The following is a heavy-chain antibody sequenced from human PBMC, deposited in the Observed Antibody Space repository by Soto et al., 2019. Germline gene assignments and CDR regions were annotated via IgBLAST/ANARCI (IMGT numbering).Heavy chain of an antibody. CDR1: GGPFSNDI. CDR3: ARDSPIGSTFSGYDAIDY. Sequence: QVQLVQSGAEVKKPGSSVKVSCKASGGPFSNDIITWVRQAPGQGLEWMGRIITLLNIADYAQKFQGRVTTTADRYTGTAYRELNSLRSEDTAVYYCARDSPIGSTFSGYDAIDYWGQGTLVTVSS. V-gene: IGHV1-69*08. CDR2: IITLLNIA. D-gene: IGHD5-12*01. J-gene: IGHJ4*02.